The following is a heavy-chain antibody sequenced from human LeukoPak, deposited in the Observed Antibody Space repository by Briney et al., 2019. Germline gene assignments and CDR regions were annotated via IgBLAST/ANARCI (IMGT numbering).Heavy chain of an antibody. J-gene: IGHJ4*02. CDR3: ARVVGGSYFSGLGY. V-gene: IGHV1-2*06. CDR2: INPNSGGT. D-gene: IGHD1-26*01. Sequence: ASVKVSCKASGYTFTGYYMHWVLQAPGQGLEWMGRINPNSGGTNYAQKFQGRVTMTRDTSISTAYMELSRLRSDDTAVYYCARVVGGSYFSGLGYWGQGTLVTVSS. CDR1: GYTFTGYY.